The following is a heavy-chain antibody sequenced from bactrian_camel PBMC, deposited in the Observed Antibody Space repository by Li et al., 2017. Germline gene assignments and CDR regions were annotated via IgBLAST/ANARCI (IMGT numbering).Heavy chain of an antibody. V-gene: IGHV3S54*01. CDR1: ADIFRRNC. Sequence: HVQLVESGGGSVQDGGSLRLSCAASADIFRRNCMGWFRQIPDKEREGVAAIYTDYGDTYYADSVKGRFTISKDVTKNTLFLQINSLQPEDTALYYCAIRRSGCPLIPSLWAKGSLFDYWGQGTQVTVS. J-gene: IGHJ4*01. CDR3: AIRRSGCPLIPSLWAKGSLFDY. CDR2: IYTDYGDT. D-gene: IGHD1*01.